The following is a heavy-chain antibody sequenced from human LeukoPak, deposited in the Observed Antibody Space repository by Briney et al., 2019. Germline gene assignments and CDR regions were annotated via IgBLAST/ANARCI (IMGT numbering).Heavy chain of an antibody. CDR2: IYHSGST. Sequence: KASETLSLTCAVSGGSISSSNWWSWVRQPPGKGLEWIGEIYHSGSTNYNPSLKSRVTISVDKSKNQFSLKLSSVTAADTAVYYCARDAGYYYDSSGSWYFDLWGRGTLVTVSS. CDR1: GGSISSSNW. J-gene: IGHJ2*01. D-gene: IGHD3-22*01. V-gene: IGHV4-4*02. CDR3: ARDAGYYYDSSGSWYFDL.